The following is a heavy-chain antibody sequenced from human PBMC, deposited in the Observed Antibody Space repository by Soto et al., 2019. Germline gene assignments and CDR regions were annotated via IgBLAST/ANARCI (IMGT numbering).Heavy chain of an antibody. V-gene: IGHV4-39*01. D-gene: IGHD5-12*01. Sequence: LQLQESGPGLVKPSETLSLTCTVSGDSISSSGHFWGWIRQPPGKGLEWIGTIFYTGSTYYNPSFKSRVTISVDTSKNQFSLKLSSVTAADTAVYYCARIVVTTPYFHYYMDVWGKGTTGTVSS. J-gene: IGHJ6*03. CDR2: IFYTGST. CDR1: GDSISSSGHF. CDR3: ARIVVTTPYFHYYMDV.